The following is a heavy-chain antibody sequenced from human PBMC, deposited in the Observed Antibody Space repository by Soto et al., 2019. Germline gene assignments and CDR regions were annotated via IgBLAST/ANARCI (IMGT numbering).Heavy chain of an antibody. Sequence: ASVKVSCKASGYTFTSYGISWVRQAPGQGREWMGWMSAYNGNTNYAQKLQGRVTMTTDKSTSTAYMELRSLRSDDTAVYYCARDQARGLPTYNDYWGQGTLVTVSS. D-gene: IGHD1-1*01. CDR3: ARDQARGLPTYNDY. V-gene: IGHV1-18*04. J-gene: IGHJ4*02. CDR2: MSAYNGNT. CDR1: GYTFTSYG.